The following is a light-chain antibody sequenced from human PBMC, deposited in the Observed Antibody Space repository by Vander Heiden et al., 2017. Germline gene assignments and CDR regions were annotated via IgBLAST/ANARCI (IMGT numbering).Light chain of an antibody. J-gene: IGKJ5*01. Sequence: DIQMTQSPSSLSASVGDRVTITCRASQSISSYLNWYQQKPGKAPKLLIYAASSLQSGVPSRFSGSGSGTDFTLTISSLEPEDFATYYCQQSYSTPITFGRGTRLEMK. V-gene: IGKV1-39*01. CDR1: QSISSY. CDR2: AAS. CDR3: QQSYSTPIT.